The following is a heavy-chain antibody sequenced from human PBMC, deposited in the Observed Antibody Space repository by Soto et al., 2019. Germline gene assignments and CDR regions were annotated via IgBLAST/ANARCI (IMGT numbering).Heavy chain of an antibody. V-gene: IGHV3-9*01. J-gene: IGHJ1*01. Sequence: EVQLVESGGGLVQPGRSLTLSCVASGSTFHDYAMHWVRQTPGKGLEWVSGIFWKSGGVGYADSVKGRFTVSRDNTKNSLYLQMNSLRPEDTALYYCGADLSPGGLDSWGQGTLVIVSS. CDR3: GADLSPGGLDS. CDR2: IFWKSGGV. D-gene: IGHD2-21*01. CDR1: GSTFHDYA.